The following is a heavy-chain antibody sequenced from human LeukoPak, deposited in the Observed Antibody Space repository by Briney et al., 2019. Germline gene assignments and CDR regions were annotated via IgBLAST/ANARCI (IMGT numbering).Heavy chain of an antibody. D-gene: IGHD2-2*01. Sequence: IPNFGTANYAQKFQGRVTITTDESTSTAYMELSSLRSEDTAVYYCARGSYRGVPAASSFDYWGQGTLVTVSS. J-gene: IGHJ4*02. CDR3: ARGSYRGVPAASSFDY. V-gene: IGHV1-69*05. CDR2: IPNFGTA.